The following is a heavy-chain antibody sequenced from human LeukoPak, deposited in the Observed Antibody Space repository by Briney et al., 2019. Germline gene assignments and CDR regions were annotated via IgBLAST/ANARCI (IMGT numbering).Heavy chain of an antibody. CDR2: ISAYNGNT. CDR1: GYTFTSYG. D-gene: IGHD3-10*01. J-gene: IGHJ3*02. V-gene: IGHV1-18*01. CDR3: AGLWFGGSGDAFDI. Sequence: ASVKVSCKASGYTFTSYGISWVRQAPGQGLEWMGWISAYNGNTNYAQKLQGGVTMTTDTSTSTAYMELRSLRSDDTAVYYCAGLWFGGSGDAFDIWGQGTMVTVSS.